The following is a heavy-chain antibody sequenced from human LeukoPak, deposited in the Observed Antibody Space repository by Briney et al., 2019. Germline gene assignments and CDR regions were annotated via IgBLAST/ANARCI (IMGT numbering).Heavy chain of an antibody. CDR2: ISPSSGNT. Sequence: ASVKVSCKASRYTFSSYGITWVRQAAGQGLEWMGWISPSSGNTNYVQNLQGRVSMTTDTSTSTVYMELRSLRSDDTAVYYCARYGGTNRSFDYWGPGTLVSLSS. V-gene: IGHV1-18*01. CDR1: RYTFSSYG. J-gene: IGHJ4*02. D-gene: IGHD1-14*01. CDR3: ARYGGTNRSFDY.